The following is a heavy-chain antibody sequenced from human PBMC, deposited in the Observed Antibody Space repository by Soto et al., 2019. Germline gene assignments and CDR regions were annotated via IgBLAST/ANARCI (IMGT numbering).Heavy chain of an antibody. CDR2: MSAYNGNT. J-gene: IGHJ4*02. D-gene: IGHD6-13*01. CDR3: ARDAAAGLNDY. Sequence: QVQLVQSGAEVKKPGASVKVSCKASGYTFTSYGISWVRQAPGQGLQGMGWMSAYNGNTKYGQKFQGRVTMTTDTSTSTAYMELRSLRSDDTAVYYCARDAAAGLNDYWGQGTLVTVSS. V-gene: IGHV1-18*01. CDR1: GYTFTSYG.